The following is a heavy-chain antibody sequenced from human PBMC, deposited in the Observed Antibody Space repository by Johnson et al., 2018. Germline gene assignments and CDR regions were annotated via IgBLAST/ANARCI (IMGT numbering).Heavy chain of an antibody. D-gene: IGHD3-22*01. CDR2: ISSSSSYI. V-gene: IGHV3-21*01. CDR3: AGVGKGGNRGYYEAFDI. Sequence: VQLVESGGGLVKPGGSLRLSCAASRFTFSSYSMNWVRQAPGKGLEWVSSISSSSSYIYYADSVKGRFTISRDNAQSSLYLQMNSLIAEDKAVYYCAGVGKGGNRGYYEAFDIWGQGTMVTVSS. CDR1: RFTFSSYS. J-gene: IGHJ3*02.